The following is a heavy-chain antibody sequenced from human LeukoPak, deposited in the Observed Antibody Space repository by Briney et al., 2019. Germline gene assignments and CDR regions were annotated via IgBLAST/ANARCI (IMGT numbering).Heavy chain of an antibody. V-gene: IGHV1-2*02. CDR2: INPRSGGT. Sequence: RASVKVSCKASGYTFTDYYVNWVRQAPGQGLEWMGWINPRSGGTNFAQKFQGRVTMTTDTSISTVYLELNRLSSDDSGIYYCARPSTLHGDLWSGYGYWGQGTLVTVSS. J-gene: IGHJ4*02. CDR3: ARPSTLHGDLWSGYGY. CDR1: GYTFTDYY. D-gene: IGHD3-3*01.